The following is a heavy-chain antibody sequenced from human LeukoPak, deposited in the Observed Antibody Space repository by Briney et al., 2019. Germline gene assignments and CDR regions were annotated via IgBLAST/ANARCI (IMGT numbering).Heavy chain of an antibody. D-gene: IGHD5-24*01. Sequence: SETLSLTCTVSGVSISSYYWNWIRQPPGKGLEWIGYIYYSGTTNYNPSLKSRVTMSIDTSKNQVSLKLNSVTAADTAVYYCARDPIHRDDYNAEWGQGVLVSVSS. J-gene: IGHJ4*02. V-gene: IGHV4-59*01. CDR2: IYYSGTT. CDR1: GVSISSYY. CDR3: ARDPIHRDDYNAE.